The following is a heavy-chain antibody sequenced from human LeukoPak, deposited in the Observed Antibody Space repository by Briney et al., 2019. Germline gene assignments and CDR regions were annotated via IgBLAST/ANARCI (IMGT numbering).Heavy chain of an antibody. CDR3: ARRGGETVFDF. Sequence: SGGSLRLSCAASGFTFSNYAMHWVRQAPGKGLEWVAFLSYDGNNGYYADSVRGRFTISRDNTKNTLYLQIHSLRPEDTAVYYCARRGGETVFDFWGQGTLVTVSS. D-gene: IGHD3-16*01. CDR2: LSYDGNNG. V-gene: IGHV3-30*04. CDR1: GFTFSNYA. J-gene: IGHJ4*02.